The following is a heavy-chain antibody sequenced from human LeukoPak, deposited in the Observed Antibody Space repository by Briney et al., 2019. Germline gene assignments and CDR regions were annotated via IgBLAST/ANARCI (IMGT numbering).Heavy chain of an antibody. V-gene: IGHV4-39*01. D-gene: IGHD4-17*01. Sequence: SETLSVTCTVSGGSISSSSYYWGWIRQPPGKGLEWIGNIYYSGSTYYNPSLKSRVTISVDTSKNQFSLKLSSVTAADTAVYYCARHRVGDYGLYYFVYWGQRTLVTVSS. CDR3: ARHRVGDYGLYYFVY. CDR1: GGSISSSSYY. CDR2: IYYSGST. J-gene: IGHJ4*02.